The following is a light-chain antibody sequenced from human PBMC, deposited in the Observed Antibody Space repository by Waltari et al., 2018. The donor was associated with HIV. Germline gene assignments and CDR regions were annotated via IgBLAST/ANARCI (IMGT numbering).Light chain of an antibody. CDR2: ADK. CDR1: NLGENL. CDR3: QTWDNSAGV. Sequence: SYELTQPSSVSVSPGQTVRSTCSGDNLGENLVCWYQQKPGKSPLLLIYADKKRPSGIPERFAASNSGNTATLAITETQTMDEADYYCQTWDNSAGVFGGGTKLTVL. J-gene: IGLJ2*01. V-gene: IGLV3-1*01.